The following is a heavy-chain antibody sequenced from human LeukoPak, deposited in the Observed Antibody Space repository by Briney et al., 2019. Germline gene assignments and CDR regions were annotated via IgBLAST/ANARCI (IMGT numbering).Heavy chain of an antibody. CDR3: ARDRQVNYHYYGMDV. CDR2: IYTSGST. Sequence: SQTLSLTCTVSGGSISSGSYYWSWIRQPAGKGLEWIGRIYTSGSTNYNPSLKSRVTISVDTSKNQFSLKLSSVTAADTAVYYCARDRQVNYHYYGMDVWGQGTTVTVSS. CDR1: GGSISSGSYY. J-gene: IGHJ6*02. V-gene: IGHV4-61*02. D-gene: IGHD3-10*01.